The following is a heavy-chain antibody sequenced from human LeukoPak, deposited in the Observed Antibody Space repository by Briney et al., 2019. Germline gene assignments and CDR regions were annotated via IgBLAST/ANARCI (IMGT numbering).Heavy chain of an antibody. D-gene: IGHD6-13*01. J-gene: IGHJ4*02. CDR1: GFTVSNHW. CDR2: IDPDGSYT. CDR3: ARSARRLAAAGKGDYFDY. Sequence: GGSLRLSCEASGFTVSNHWMYWVRQAPGKGLVGVSRIDPDGSYTSYADSVKGRFTISRDNAKNSLYLQMNSLRAEDTAVYYCARSARRLAAAGKGDYFDYWGQGTLVTVSS. V-gene: IGHV3-74*01.